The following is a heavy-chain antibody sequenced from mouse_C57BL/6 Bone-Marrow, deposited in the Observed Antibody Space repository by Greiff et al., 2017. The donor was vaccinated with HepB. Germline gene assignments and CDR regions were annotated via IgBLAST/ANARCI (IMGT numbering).Heavy chain of an antibody. CDR2: IYPGSGNT. CDR1: GYTFTDYY. Sequence: VQLKESGAELVRPGASVKLSCKASGYTFTDYYINWVKQRPGQGLEWIARIYPGSGNTYYNEKFKGKATLTAEKSSSTAYMQLSSLTSEDSAVYFCARAVVAPFDDWGQGTTLTVSS. J-gene: IGHJ2*01. V-gene: IGHV1-76*01. D-gene: IGHD1-1*01. CDR3: ARAVVAPFDD.